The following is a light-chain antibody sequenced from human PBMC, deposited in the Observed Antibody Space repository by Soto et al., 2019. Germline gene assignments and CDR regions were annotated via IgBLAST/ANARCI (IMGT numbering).Light chain of an antibody. CDR3: LLYYGGAQLV. V-gene: IGLV7-43*01. Sequence: VVTQEPSLTVSPEGKVTLPCPPGTGDVPSGDYPNWFQQKPGQAPRALIYGTSNKHSWTPARFSGSLLGGKAALTLSGVQPEDEAEYYCLLYYGGAQLVFGGGTQLTVL. J-gene: IGLJ2*01. CDR1: TGDVPSGDY. CDR2: GTS.